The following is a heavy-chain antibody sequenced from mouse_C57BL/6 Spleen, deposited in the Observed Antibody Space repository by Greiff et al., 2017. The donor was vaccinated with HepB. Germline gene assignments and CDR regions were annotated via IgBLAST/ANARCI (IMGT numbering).Heavy chain of an antibody. D-gene: IGHD2-3*01. J-gene: IGHJ2*01. CDR1: GYTFTSYW. CDR3: ARIYDGYNYFDY. CDR2: IDPSDSYT. Sequence: QVQLQQPGAELVKPGASVKLSCKASGYTFTSYWMQWVKQRPGQGLEWIGEIDPSDSYTNYNQKFKGKATLTVDTSSSTAYMQLSSLTSEDSAVYYCARIYDGYNYFDYWGQGTTLTVSS. V-gene: IGHV1-50*01.